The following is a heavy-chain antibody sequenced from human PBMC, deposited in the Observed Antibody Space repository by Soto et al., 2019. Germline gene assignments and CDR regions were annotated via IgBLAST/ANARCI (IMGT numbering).Heavy chain of an antibody. CDR2: INHSGST. CDR3: ARVGLGGPPGVVTRRRYWFDP. J-gene: IGHJ5*02. Sequence: SETLSLTCAVYGGSFSGYYWSWIRQPPGKGLEWIGEINHSGSTNYNPSLKSRVTISVDTSKNQFSLKLSSVTAADTAVYYCARVGLGGPPGVVTRRRYWFDPWGQGTLVTVSS. D-gene: IGHD3-3*01. V-gene: IGHV4-34*01. CDR1: GGSFSGYY.